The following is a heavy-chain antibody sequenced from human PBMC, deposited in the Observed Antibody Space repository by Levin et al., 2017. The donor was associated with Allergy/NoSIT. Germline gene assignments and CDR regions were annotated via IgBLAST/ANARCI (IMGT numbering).Heavy chain of an antibody. J-gene: IGHJ4*02. CDR1: GYTFTAYY. CDR3: AKEVRSGWYDLGY. CDR2: INPKTGDT. V-gene: IGHV1-2*02. D-gene: IGHD6-19*01. Sequence: ASVKVSCKASGYTFTAYYIHWVRQAPGQGLEWMGWINPKTGDTKSAQKFEGRVTMTRNTSISTAYMELSSLRPDDTAMYYCAKEVRSGWYDLGYWGQGILVTVSS.